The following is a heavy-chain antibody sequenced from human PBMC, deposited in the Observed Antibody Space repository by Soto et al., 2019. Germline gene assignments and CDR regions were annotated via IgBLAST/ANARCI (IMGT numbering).Heavy chain of an antibody. Sequence: ASVKVSCKASGVTFSSYAISWVRQAPGQGLEWMGGIIPIFGTANYAQKFQGRVTITADESTSTAYMELSSLRSEDTAVYYCASRTDYGDSLGYNYYYGMDVWGQGTTVTVSS. J-gene: IGHJ6*02. CDR2: IIPIFGTA. CDR3: ASRTDYGDSLGYNYYYGMDV. D-gene: IGHD4-17*01. V-gene: IGHV1-69*13. CDR1: GVTFSSYA.